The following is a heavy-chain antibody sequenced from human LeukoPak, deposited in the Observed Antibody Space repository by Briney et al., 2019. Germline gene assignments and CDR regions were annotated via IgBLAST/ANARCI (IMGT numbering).Heavy chain of an antibody. V-gene: IGHV3-33*01. CDR1: GFTFSGYG. CDR3: ARAPAWQWPRAIFDS. CDR2: IWYDGSNK. Sequence: SGGSLRLSCAASGFTFSGYGMHWVRQAPGKGLEWVAVIWYDGSNKYYADSVKGRFTFSRDNSKSTLYLQMNSLRTEDTAVYFCARAPAWQWPRAIFDSWGQGTLVTVSS. D-gene: IGHD6-19*01. J-gene: IGHJ4*02.